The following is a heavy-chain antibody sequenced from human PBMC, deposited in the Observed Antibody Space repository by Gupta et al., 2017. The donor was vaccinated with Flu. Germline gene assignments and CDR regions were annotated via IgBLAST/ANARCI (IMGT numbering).Heavy chain of an antibody. J-gene: IGHJ6*03. V-gene: IGHV4-4*07. Sequence: SLKSRVTMSVDTSKNQLSLKLRSVTAADTAVYYCARSGAVTTYYYSMDVWGKGTTVTVSS. CDR3: ARSGAVTTYYYSMDV. D-gene: IGHD4-4*01.